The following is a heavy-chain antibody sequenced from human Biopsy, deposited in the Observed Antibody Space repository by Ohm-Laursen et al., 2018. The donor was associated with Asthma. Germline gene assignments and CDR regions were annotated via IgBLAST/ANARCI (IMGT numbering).Heavy chain of an antibody. D-gene: IGHD2-2*01. CDR2: INSVFGTT. Sequence: SVKVSCKSLGGTFNTYVIRWVRQAPGQGLEWMGGINSVFGTTNYPQKFQDRVTITADDSTSTVYMELSSLRSEDTAVYYCARKAGSCISRTCYSLDFWGQGTLVTVSS. CDR1: GGTFNTYV. V-gene: IGHV1-69*13. CDR3: ARKAGSCISRTCYSLDF. J-gene: IGHJ4*02.